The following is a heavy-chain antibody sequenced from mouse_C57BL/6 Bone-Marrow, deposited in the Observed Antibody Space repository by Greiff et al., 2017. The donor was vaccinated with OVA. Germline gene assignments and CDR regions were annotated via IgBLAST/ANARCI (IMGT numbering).Heavy chain of an antibody. CDR3: ARIINAMDY. V-gene: IGHV1-63*01. J-gene: IGHJ4*01. D-gene: IGHD1-3*01. CDR1: GYTFTNYW. CDR2: IYPGGGYT. Sequence: VKLMESGAELVRPGTSVKMSCKASGYTFTNYWIGWAKQRPGHGLEWIGDIYPGGGYTNYNEKFKGKATLTADKSSSTAYMQFSSLTSEDSAIYYCARIINAMDYWGQGTSVTVSS.